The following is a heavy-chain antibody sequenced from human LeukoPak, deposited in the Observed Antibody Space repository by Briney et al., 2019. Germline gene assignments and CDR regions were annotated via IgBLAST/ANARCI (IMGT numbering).Heavy chain of an antibody. CDR1: GYTFTSHA. CDR2: ISPHNGYT. J-gene: IGHJ4*02. D-gene: IGHD3-22*01. V-gene: IGHV1-18*01. Sequence: ASVKVSCKASGYTFTSHAFSWVRQAPGQGLEWMGWISPHNGYTTYVQKFQGRVTMTTDTSTSTAYMELRSLRADDTAVYYCVRDPDNYEIDYWGQGTLVTVSS. CDR3: VRDPDNYEIDY.